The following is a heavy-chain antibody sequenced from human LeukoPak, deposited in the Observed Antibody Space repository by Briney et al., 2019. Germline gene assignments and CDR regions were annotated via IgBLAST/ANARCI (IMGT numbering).Heavy chain of an antibody. V-gene: IGHV1-8*01. D-gene: IGHD3-10*01. J-gene: IGHJ6*03. Sequence: ASVKVSCKASGYTFTSYDINWVRQATGQGLEWMGWMNPNSGNTGYAQKFQGRVTMTRNTSISTAYMELSSLRSQDTAVYYCARGRGGFTMVRGVIGYYYYMDVWGKGTTVTVSS. CDR3: ARGRGGFTMVRGVIGYYYYMDV. CDR1: GYTFTSYD. CDR2: MNPNSGNT.